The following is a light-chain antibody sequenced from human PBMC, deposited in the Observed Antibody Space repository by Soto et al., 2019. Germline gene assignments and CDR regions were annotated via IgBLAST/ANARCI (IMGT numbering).Light chain of an antibody. Sequence: QSSLTQPASVSGSPGQSITISCTGTSSDVGSYNLVSWYQQHPGTAPKLLIYEGRKRPSGVSDRFSGSKSGNTASLTISGLQAEDEAEYFCCSYAGASTYVFGSGTKVTVL. V-gene: IGLV2-23*01. CDR2: EGR. CDR3: CSYAGASTYV. J-gene: IGLJ1*01. CDR1: SSDVGSYNL.